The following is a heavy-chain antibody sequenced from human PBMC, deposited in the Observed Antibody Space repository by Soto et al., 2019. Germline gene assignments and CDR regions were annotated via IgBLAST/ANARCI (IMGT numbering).Heavy chain of an antibody. CDR2: ITTSSSYT. CDR3: ARVTGTYQFDY. D-gene: IGHD1-7*01. J-gene: IGHJ4*02. V-gene: IGHV3-11*05. CDR1: GFTFSDYY. Sequence: QVQLVESGGGLVKPGGSLRLSCAASGFTFSDYYMSWIRQAPGKGLEWVSYITTSSSYTNYADSVKGRFIISRDNARNSLYLQMISLRAEDTAVYYCARVTGTYQFDYWGQGTLVTVSS.